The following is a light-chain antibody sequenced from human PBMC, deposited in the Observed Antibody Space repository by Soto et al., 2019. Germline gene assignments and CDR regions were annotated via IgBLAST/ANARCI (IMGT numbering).Light chain of an antibody. CDR2: GAS. J-gene: IGKJ2*01. CDR3: QQYGSSPPYT. V-gene: IGKV3-20*01. CDR1: QSVSSSY. Sequence: EIVLTQSPGTLSLSPGERATLSCRASQSVSSSYLAWYQQKPGHAPRLLIYGASSRATGIPDRFSGSGSGTEFTLTISRLEPEDVAVYYCQQYGSSPPYTFGRGTKLEIK.